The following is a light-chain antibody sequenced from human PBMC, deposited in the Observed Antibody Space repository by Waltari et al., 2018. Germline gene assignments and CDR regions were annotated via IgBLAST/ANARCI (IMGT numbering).Light chain of an antibody. CDR3: QQRSNWPLT. J-gene: IGKJ3*01. CDR1: QNVYRY. CDR2: QAA. Sequence: ETVLTQSPATLSLSQGETATLSCRASQNVYRYFAWDQQKPGQPPRPLIYQAAYRATGVPARFSGSGSGTEFTLTISNLEPEDFAVYYCQQRSNWPLTFGPGTKVDVK. V-gene: IGKV3-11*01.